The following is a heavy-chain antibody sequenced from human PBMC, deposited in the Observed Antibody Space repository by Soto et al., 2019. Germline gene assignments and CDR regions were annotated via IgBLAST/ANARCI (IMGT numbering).Heavy chain of an antibody. V-gene: IGHV1-18*01. D-gene: IGHD1-7*01. J-gene: IGHJ4*02. CDR3: ARDPTRITGTTWSDY. CDR1: GYTFTSYG. Sequence: ASVKVSCKASGYTFTSYGISWVRQAPGQGLEWMGWISAYNGNTNYAQKLQGRVTMTTDTSTSTAYMELRSLRSDDTAVYYCARDPTRITGTTWSDYWGQGTLVTVSS. CDR2: ISAYNGNT.